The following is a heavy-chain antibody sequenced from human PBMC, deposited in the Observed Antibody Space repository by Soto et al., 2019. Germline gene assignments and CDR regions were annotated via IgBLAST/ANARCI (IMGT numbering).Heavy chain of an antibody. CDR1: GDSISNSQW. CDR3: GRTQGYYYGVDV. Sequence: QVQLRESGQGLVTPSGTLSLTCTVSGDSISNSQWWSWVRQPPGKGLEWIGEIYHTGNTNYNPSLKSRVAMSLDTSKNQFSLRLNSVTAADTAVYFCGRTQGYYYGVDVWGQGTAVTVS. V-gene: IGHV4-4*02. J-gene: IGHJ6*02. CDR2: IYHTGNT.